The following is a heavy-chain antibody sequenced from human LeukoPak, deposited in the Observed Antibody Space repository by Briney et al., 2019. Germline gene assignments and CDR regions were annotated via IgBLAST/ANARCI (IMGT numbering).Heavy chain of an antibody. V-gene: IGHV4-38-2*01. CDR3: ARAESGGTTSYYFDY. J-gene: IGHJ4*02. D-gene: IGHD1-7*01. Sequence: SETLSLTCVVSGYSTSSGYYWGWIRQPPGKGLEWIGSIYHSGSTYYNPSLKSRVTISVDTSKNQFSLKLSSVTAADTAVYYCARAESGGTTSYYFDYWGQGTLVTVSS. CDR2: IYHSGST. CDR1: GYSTSSGYY.